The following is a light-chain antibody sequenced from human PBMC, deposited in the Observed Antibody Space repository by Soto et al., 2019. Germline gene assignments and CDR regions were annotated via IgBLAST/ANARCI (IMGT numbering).Light chain of an antibody. CDR2: DAS. V-gene: IGKV1-5*01. J-gene: IGKJ1*01. CDR1: QSISDY. Sequence: DIQMTQAPSSLSASVGDRVTITCRASQSISDYLNWYQQKPGQAPQLLIYDASSSESGVPSRFSGSGSGTEFTITISSLQPDDSATYYCQQYNSYWTFGQGTKVDI. CDR3: QQYNSYWT.